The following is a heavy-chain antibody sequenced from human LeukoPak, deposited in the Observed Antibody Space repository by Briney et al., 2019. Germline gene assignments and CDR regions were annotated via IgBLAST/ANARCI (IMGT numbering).Heavy chain of an antibody. Sequence: SGTLSLTCAVSGVSMSSNNWWSWVRQPPGKGLEWIGEINHSGSTNYNPSLKSRVTISVDTSKNQFSLKLSSVTAADTAVYYCARALYDFWSGFLDDAFDIWGQGTMVTVSS. CDR3: ARALYDFWSGFLDDAFDI. J-gene: IGHJ3*02. CDR2: INHSGST. D-gene: IGHD3-3*01. V-gene: IGHV4-4*02. CDR1: GVSMSSNNW.